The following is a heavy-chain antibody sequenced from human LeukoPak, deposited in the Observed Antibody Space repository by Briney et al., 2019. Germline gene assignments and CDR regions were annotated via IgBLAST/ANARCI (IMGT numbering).Heavy chain of an antibody. CDR2: IYYSGNT. V-gene: IGHV4-59*01. J-gene: IGHJ3*02. Sequence: SETLSLTCTVSGGSITYSYYWSWIRQPPGKGLEWIGYIYYSGNTNIDPSLKSRLTISVDTSKNQFSLDLRSVTAADTAVYYCARAQPGALAADDAFDIWGQGTMVTVSS. CDR3: ARAQPGALAADDAFDI. D-gene: IGHD2-2*01. CDR1: GGSITYSYY.